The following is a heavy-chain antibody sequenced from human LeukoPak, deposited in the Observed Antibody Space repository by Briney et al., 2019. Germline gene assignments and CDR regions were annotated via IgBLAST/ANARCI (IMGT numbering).Heavy chain of an antibody. CDR3: ARDLGYDSSGYDY. J-gene: IGHJ4*02. CDR2: INPNSGGT. CDR1: GYTFTGYY. D-gene: IGHD3-22*01. Sequence: ASVKVSCKASGYTFTGYYMHWVRQAPGQGLGSMGWINPNSGGTNYAQKFQGRVTMTRDTSISTAYMELSRLRSDDTAVYYCARDLGYDSSGYDYWGQGTLVTVSS. V-gene: IGHV1-2*02.